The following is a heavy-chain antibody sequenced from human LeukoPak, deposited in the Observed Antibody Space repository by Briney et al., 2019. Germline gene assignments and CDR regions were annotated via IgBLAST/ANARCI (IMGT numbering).Heavy chain of an antibody. CDR3: ARELSGYFDY. Sequence: GGSLRLSCAASGFTFHDYAMSWVRQASGKGLEWVSLITWDGGSAYYADSVKGRFTISRDNAKNSLYLQMNSLRAEDTAVYYCARELSGYFDYWGQGTLVTVSS. CDR1: GFTFHDYA. CDR2: ITWDGGSA. V-gene: IGHV3-43D*03. J-gene: IGHJ4*02. D-gene: IGHD5/OR15-5a*01.